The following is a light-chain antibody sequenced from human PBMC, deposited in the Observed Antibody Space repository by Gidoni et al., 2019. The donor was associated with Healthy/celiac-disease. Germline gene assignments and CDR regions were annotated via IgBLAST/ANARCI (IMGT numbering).Light chain of an antibody. CDR3: SSYTSSSTPV. CDR2: EVS. V-gene: IGLV2-14*01. CDR1: SSDVGGYNY. Sequence: QSALTQPASVSGSPGQSITISCTGPSSDVGGYNYVSWYQQHPGKAPNLMIYEVSNRPSGVSNRFSGSKSGNTASLTISGLQAEDEADYYCSSYTSSSTPVFGTGTKVTVL. J-gene: IGLJ1*01.